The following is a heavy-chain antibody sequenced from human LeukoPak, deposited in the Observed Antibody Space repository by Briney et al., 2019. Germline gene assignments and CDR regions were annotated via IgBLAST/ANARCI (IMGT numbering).Heavy chain of an antibody. CDR2: ISYDGSNK. V-gene: IGHV3-30-3*01. CDR3: ARGPRLDYGMDV. Sequence: GRSLRLSCAASRFTFSSYAMHWVRQAPGKGLEWVAVISYDGSNKYYADSVKGRFTISRDNSKNTLYLQMNSLRAEDTAVYYCARGPRLDYGMDVWGQGTTVTVSS. J-gene: IGHJ6*02. CDR1: RFTFSSYA.